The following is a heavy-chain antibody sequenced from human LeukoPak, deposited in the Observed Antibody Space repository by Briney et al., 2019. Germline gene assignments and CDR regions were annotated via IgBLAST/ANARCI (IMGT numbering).Heavy chain of an antibody. Sequence: GSLRLSCAASGFTFGNYAMTWVRQAPGKGLEWIGEINHSGSTNYNPSLKSRVTISVDTSKNQFSLKLSSVTAADTAVYYCARAPGYSYGYWLHYWGQGTLVTVSS. D-gene: IGHD5-18*01. CDR3: ARAPGYSYGYWLHY. CDR2: INHSGST. V-gene: IGHV4-34*01. CDR1: GFTFGNYA. J-gene: IGHJ4*02.